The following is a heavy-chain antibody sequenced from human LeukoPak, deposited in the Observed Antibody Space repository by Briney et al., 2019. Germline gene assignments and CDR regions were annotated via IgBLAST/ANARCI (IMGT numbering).Heavy chain of an antibody. CDR2: ISYDGSNE. CDR3: ARDRPYSSGWYYFDY. V-gene: IGHV3-30-3*01. J-gene: IGHJ4*02. Sequence: GGSLRLSCAASGFTFSNYWMSWVRQAPGKGLEWVAVISYDGSNEYYADSVKGRFTISRDNSKNTLYLQMNSLRAEDTAVYYCARDRPYSSGWYYFDYWGQGTLVTVSS. CDR1: GFTFSNYW. D-gene: IGHD6-19*01.